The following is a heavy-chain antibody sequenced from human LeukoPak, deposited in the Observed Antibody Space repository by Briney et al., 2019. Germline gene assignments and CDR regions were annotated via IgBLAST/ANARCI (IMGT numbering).Heavy chain of an antibody. J-gene: IGHJ4*02. CDR2: ISTSGGTI. CDR3: ARMGNGGYFDY. Sequence: GGSLRLSCAVSGFTFSDNYMSWIRQAPGNGLEWLSYISTSGGTIFYADSVKGRFTISRDNAKNSLSLQMHSLRAEDTAVYYCARMGNGGYFDYWGQGTLVTVSS. CDR1: GFTFSDNY. V-gene: IGHV3-11*01. D-gene: IGHD2-8*01.